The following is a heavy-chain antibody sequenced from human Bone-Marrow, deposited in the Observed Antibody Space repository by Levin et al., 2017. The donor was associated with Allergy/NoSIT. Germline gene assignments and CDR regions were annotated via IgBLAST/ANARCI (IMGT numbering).Heavy chain of an antibody. CDR2: IYSGGST. CDR1: GFTVSSNY. V-gene: IGHV3-53*01. Sequence: GESLKISCAASGFTVSSNYMSWVRQAPGKGLEWVSVIYSGGSTYYADSVKGRFTISRDNSKNTLYLQMNSLRAEDTAVYYCARDSSGWNDAFDIWGQGTMVTVSS. CDR3: ARDSSGWNDAFDI. J-gene: IGHJ3*02. D-gene: IGHD6-19*01.